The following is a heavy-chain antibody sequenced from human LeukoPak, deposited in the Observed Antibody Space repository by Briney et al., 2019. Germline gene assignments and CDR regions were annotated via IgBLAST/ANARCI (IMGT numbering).Heavy chain of an antibody. Sequence: SETLSLTCTVSGGSISSYYWSWIRQPPGKGLEWIGSIYHSGSTYYNPSLKSRVTISVDTSKNQFSLKLSSVTAADTAVYYCARGVAGKYYFDYWGQGTLVTVSS. D-gene: IGHD6-19*01. CDR1: GGSISSYY. V-gene: IGHV4-38-2*02. CDR2: IYHSGST. J-gene: IGHJ4*02. CDR3: ARGVAGKYYFDY.